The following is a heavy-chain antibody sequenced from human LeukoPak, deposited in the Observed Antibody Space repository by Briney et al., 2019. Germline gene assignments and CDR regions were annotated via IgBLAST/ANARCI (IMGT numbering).Heavy chain of an antibody. Sequence: SETLSLTXTVSGGSISSGSYYWSWIRQPPGKGLEWIGFIYYSGSTNYNPSLKSRVTISLDTSKNQFSLKLNSVTAADTAVYYCARDGAVAGTFLDDNWFDPWGQGNLVTVSS. V-gene: IGHV4-61*01. J-gene: IGHJ5*02. D-gene: IGHD6-19*01. CDR2: IYYSGST. CDR3: ARDGAVAGTFLDDNWFDP. CDR1: GGSISSGSYY.